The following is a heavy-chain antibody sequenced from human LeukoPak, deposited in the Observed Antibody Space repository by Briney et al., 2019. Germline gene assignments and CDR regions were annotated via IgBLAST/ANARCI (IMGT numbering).Heavy chain of an antibody. CDR1: GYSISSGYY. J-gene: IGHJ4*02. Sequence: SETLSLTCTVSGYSISSGYYWGWIRQPPGKGLEWIGSIYHSGSTYYNPSLKSRITISVDTSKNQFSLKLSSVTAADTAVYYCASPLHSPDYGDSHWGQGTLVTVSS. CDR3: ASPLHSPDYGDSH. CDR2: IYHSGST. D-gene: IGHD4-17*01. V-gene: IGHV4-38-2*02.